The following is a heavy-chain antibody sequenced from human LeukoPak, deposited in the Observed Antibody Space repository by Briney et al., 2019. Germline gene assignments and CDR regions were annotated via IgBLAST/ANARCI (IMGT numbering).Heavy chain of an antibody. D-gene: IGHD3-22*01. CDR3: ASSFYDSSGYYYYYYYYMDV. Sequence: GGSLRLSCAASGFTFSSYRMNWVRQAPGKGLVWVSSISSSSSYIYYADSVKGRFTISRDNAKNSLYLQMNSLRAEDTAVYYCASSFYDSSGYYYYYYYYMDVWGKGTTVTISS. CDR2: ISSSSSYI. CDR1: GFTFSSYR. V-gene: IGHV3-21*01. J-gene: IGHJ6*03.